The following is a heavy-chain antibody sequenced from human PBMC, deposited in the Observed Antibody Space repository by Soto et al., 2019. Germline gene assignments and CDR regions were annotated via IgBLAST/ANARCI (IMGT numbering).Heavy chain of an antibody. Sequence: EVQLLESGGGLVQPGGSLRLSCAASGFTFSSYAMSWVRQAPGKGLEWVSAISGSGGSTYYADSVKGRFTISRDNSKNTVYLKMNSLRAEDTAVFYCAKEQPMTGTTGEDYWGQGTLVTVSS. CDR3: AKEQPMTGTTGEDY. CDR1: GFTFSSYA. V-gene: IGHV3-23*01. CDR2: ISGSGGST. J-gene: IGHJ4*02. D-gene: IGHD1-1*01.